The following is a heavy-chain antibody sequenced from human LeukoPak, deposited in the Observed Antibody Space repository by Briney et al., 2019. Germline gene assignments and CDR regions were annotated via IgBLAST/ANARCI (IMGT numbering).Heavy chain of an antibody. CDR3: TKGTWGYAFDI. D-gene: IGHD7-27*01. Sequence: PGGSLRLSCVASGFSFGDYSMHWVRQAPGEGLEWVSGITWNSDSIDYADSVQGRFTISRDNAKNSLYLQMNSLKTEDMALYYCTKGTWGYAFDIWGQGTMVTVSS. CDR2: ITWNSDSI. J-gene: IGHJ3*02. V-gene: IGHV3-9*03. CDR1: GFSFGDYS.